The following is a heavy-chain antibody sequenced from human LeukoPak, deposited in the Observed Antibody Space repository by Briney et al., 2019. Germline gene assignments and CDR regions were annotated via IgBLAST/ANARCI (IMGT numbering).Heavy chain of an antibody. CDR2: IYYSGRT. D-gene: IGHD3-3*01. J-gene: IGHJ6*04. CDR1: GGSISSYY. CDR3: ARHYDFSLGMDV. Sequence: SETLSLTCTVSGGSISSYYWSWIRQPPGKGLEWIGYIYYSGRTNYNPSLKSRVTISVDTSKNQFSLKLSSGTAADTAVYYCARHYDFSLGMDVWGKGTTVTVSS. V-gene: IGHV4-59*08.